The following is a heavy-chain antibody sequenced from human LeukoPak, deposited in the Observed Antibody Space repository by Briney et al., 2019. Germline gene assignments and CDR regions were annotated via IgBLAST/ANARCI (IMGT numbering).Heavy chain of an antibody. D-gene: IGHD3-22*01. Sequence: ASVKVSCKASGYTFTSYGINWVRQAPGQGLEWMGWIRVYNGNTNYAQKLQGRVTTTTDTSTSTAYMELRSLRSDDTAVYYCARDGAYHDSSGSYYGVGDDFWGQGTLVTVSS. CDR1: GYTFTSYG. V-gene: IGHV1-18*01. CDR3: ARDGAYHDSSGSYYGVGDDF. CDR2: IRVYNGNT. J-gene: IGHJ4*02.